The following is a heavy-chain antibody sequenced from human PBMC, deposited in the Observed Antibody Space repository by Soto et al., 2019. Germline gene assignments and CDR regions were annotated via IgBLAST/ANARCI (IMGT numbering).Heavy chain of an antibody. D-gene: IGHD1-7*01. CDR3: ATLGKVGRPPSLALRKTTNWFDP. CDR1: GYTLTELS. Sequence: GASVKVSCKVSGYTLTELSMHWVRQAPGKGLEWMGGFDPEDGETIYAQKFQGRVTMTEDTSTDTAYMELSSLRSEDTAVYYCATLGKVGRPPSLALRKTTNWFDPWGQGALVTVSS. J-gene: IGHJ5*02. CDR2: FDPEDGET. V-gene: IGHV1-24*01.